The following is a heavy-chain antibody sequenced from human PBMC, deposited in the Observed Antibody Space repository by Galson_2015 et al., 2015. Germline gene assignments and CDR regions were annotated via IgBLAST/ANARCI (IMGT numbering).Heavy chain of an antibody. CDR2: ISAYNGNT. V-gene: IGHV1-18*01. D-gene: IGHD1-26*01. CDR3: ARETSGSTWEDALDI. CDR1: GYTFTSYG. J-gene: IGHJ3*02. Sequence: SVKVSCKASGYTFTSYGIGWVRQAPGQGLEWMGWISAYNGNTNYAQKLQGRVTMTTDTSTSTAYMELRSLRSDDTAVYYCARETSGSTWEDALDIWGQGTMVTVSS.